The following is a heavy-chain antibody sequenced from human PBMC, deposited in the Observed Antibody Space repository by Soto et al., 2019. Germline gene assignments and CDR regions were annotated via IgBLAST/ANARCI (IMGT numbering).Heavy chain of an antibody. D-gene: IGHD3-16*01. Sequence: QVQLVESGGGVVQPGTSLRLSCVGSGFTFRSYGIHWVRQAPGKGLGWVALTSYDGSNNFYGDSVKGRFTISRHNARNTVELQMDSLRVEDTALYYCARWGKTGGLDVWGQGTLVSVSS. CDR3: ARWGKTGGLDV. CDR2: TSYDGSNN. J-gene: IGHJ4*02. CDR1: GFTFRSYG. V-gene: IGHV3-30*03.